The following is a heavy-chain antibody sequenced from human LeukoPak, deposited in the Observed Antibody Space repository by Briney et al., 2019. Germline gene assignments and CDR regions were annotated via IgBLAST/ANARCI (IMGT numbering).Heavy chain of an antibody. D-gene: IGHD2-2*01. Sequence: GGSLRLSCVFSGFTFDSYGMTWVRQAPGKGLEWVSSISGSGGNTYYAASVKGRFTISRDNSKNTVCLLMNNMRTEDSAVYHCAKGKGTNWYASLDYWGRGTLVTVSS. CDR1: GFTFDSYG. CDR3: AKGKGTNWYASLDY. CDR2: ISGSGGNT. J-gene: IGHJ4*02. V-gene: IGHV3-23*01.